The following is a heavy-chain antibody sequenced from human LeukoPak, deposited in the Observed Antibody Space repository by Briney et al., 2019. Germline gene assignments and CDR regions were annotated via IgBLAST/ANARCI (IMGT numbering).Heavy chain of an antibody. Sequence: ASVKVSCKASGYTFTSYGISWVRQAPGQGLEWMGWISAYNGNTNYAQKLQGRVTMTTDTSTSTAYMELRSLRSDDTAVYYCARASYTTQWLVPDYYFDYWGQGTLVTVSS. CDR1: GYTFTSYG. CDR3: ARASYTTQWLVPDYYFDY. CDR2: ISAYNGNT. V-gene: IGHV1-18*01. D-gene: IGHD6-19*01. J-gene: IGHJ4*02.